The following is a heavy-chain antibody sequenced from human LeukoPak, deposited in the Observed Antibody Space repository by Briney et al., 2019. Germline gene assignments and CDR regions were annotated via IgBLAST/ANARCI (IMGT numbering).Heavy chain of an antibody. D-gene: IGHD3-3*01. V-gene: IGHV3-21*01. CDR1: GFTFSSYS. CDR3: ARVNTYYDFWSGLSGWFDP. CDR2: ISSSSSYI. J-gene: IGHJ5*02. Sequence: GGSLRLSCAASGFTFSSYSMNWVRQAPGKGLECVSSISSSSSYIYYADSVKGRFTISRDNAKNSLYLQMNSLRAEDTAVYYCARVNTYYDFWSGLSGWFDPWGQGTLVTVSS.